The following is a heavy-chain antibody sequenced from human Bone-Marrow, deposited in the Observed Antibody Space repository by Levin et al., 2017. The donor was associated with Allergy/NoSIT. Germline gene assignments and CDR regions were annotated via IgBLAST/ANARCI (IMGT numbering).Heavy chain of an antibody. Sequence: GSLRLSCAVYGGSFSGYSWTWIRQPPGKGLEWIGEINHSGTSNYNPSLMGRVTISVDTSKNQFSLKLTSVTAADTAVYYCARPQGLYYGSGTYYPPAPRWFDAWGQGALVTVSS. D-gene: IGHD3-10*01. V-gene: IGHV4-34*01. J-gene: IGHJ5*02. CDR2: INHSGTS. CDR3: ARPQGLYYGSGTYYPPAPRWFDA. CDR1: GGSFSGYS.